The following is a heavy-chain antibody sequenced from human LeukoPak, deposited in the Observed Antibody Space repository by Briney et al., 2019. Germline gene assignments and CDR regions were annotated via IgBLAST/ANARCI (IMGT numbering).Heavy chain of an antibody. CDR1: GGSFSGYY. CDR2: INHSGST. Sequence: SETLSLTCAVYGGSFSGYYWSWIRQPPGKGLEWIGEINHSGSTNYNPSLKSRVTISVDTSKNQFSLKLSSVTAADTAVYYCARDAYYYDSSGYYRFDYWGQGTLVTVSS. J-gene: IGHJ4*02. V-gene: IGHV4-34*01. D-gene: IGHD3-22*01. CDR3: ARDAYYYDSSGYYRFDY.